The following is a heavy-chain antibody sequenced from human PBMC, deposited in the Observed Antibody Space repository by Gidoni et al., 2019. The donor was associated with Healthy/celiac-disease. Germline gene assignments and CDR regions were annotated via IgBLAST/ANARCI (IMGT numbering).Heavy chain of an antibody. CDR1: GGSFSGYY. J-gene: IGHJ4*02. CDR3: AREGGGSGYYGY. Sequence: QVQLQQWGAGLLKPSETLSLTCAVYGGSFSGYYWRWIRQPPGKGTEWIGEINHGGSTNYNPSLNTRVTISVETSKNQFSLKLSYLTAADAAVYYCAREGGGSGYYGYWGQGTLVTVSS. D-gene: IGHD3-22*01. CDR2: INHGGST. V-gene: IGHV4-34*01.